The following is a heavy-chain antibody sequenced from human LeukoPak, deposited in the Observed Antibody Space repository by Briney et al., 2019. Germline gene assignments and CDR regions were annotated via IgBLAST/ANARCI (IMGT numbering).Heavy chain of an antibody. CDR3: ARDCTMTLSYYFDY. J-gene: IGHJ4*02. CDR2: ISSSSSTI. CDR1: GFTFSSYS. Sequence: GGSLRHSCAASGFTFSSYSMNWGRQAPGKGVEGVSYISSSSSTIYYADSVKGRFTISRDNAKNSLYLQMNSLRAEDTAVYYCARDCTMTLSYYFDYWGQGTLVTVSS. V-gene: IGHV3-48*01. D-gene: IGHD3-22*01.